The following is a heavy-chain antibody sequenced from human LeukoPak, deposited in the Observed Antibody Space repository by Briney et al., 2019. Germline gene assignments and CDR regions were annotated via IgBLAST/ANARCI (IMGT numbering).Heavy chain of an antibody. CDR2: IRSKAYGGTT. CDR3: TRDRDGDLYFDY. CDR1: GFTFGDYA. D-gene: IGHD4-17*01. Sequence: PGRSLRLSCTASGFTFGDYAMSWVRQAPGKGLEWVGCIRSKAYGGTTEYAASVKGRFTISRDDSKSIAYLQMNSLKTEDTAVYYCTRDRDGDLYFDYWGQGTLVTVSS. V-gene: IGHV3-49*04. J-gene: IGHJ4*02.